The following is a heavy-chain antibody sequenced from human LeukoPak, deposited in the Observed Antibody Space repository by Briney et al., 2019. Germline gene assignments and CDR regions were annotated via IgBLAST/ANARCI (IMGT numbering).Heavy chain of an antibody. CDR2: IKSKTDSWTT. CDR3: TTVSLYYDSSGYLYFDY. J-gene: IGHJ4*02. D-gene: IGHD3-22*01. CDR1: GFTFSNAW. Sequence: GRCLRLSRAASGFTFSNAWMSSVREGPGEGVEWVGRIKSKTDSWTTDYAAPVKGRFTISRDDSKNTLYLQMNSLKTEDTAVYYCTTVSLYYDSSGYLYFDYWGQGTLVTVSS. V-gene: IGHV3-15*01.